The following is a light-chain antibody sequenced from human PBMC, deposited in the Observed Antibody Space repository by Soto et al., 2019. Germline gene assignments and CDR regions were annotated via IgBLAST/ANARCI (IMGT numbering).Light chain of an antibody. CDR2: GAS. V-gene: IGKV3-20*01. CDR3: QQYGTSPIT. J-gene: IGKJ5*01. CDR1: QTVSSY. Sequence: ENVLTQSPGTLSLSPGERATLSCRASQTVSSYLTWYQQRPGQAPRLLISGASRRATGIPDRFSGSGSGTDFTLTISRLEPEEFALYYCQQYGTSPITFGQGTRLEIK.